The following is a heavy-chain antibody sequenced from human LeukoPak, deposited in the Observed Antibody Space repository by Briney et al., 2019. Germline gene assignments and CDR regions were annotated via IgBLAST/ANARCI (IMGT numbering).Heavy chain of an antibody. CDR2: ISYDGSNK. V-gene: IGHV3-30-3*01. D-gene: IGHD3-9*01. CDR3: AKERLVTYYFDY. CDR1: GFTFSSYA. J-gene: IGHJ4*02. Sequence: PGRSLRLSCAASGFTFSSYAMHWVRQAPGKGLEWVAVISYDGSNKYYADSVKGRFTISRDNSKNTLYLQMNSLRAEDTAVYYCAKERLVTYYFDYWGQGTLVTVSS.